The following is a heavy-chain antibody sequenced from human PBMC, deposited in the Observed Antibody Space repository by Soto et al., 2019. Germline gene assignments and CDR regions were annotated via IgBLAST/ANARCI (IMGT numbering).Heavy chain of an antibody. V-gene: IGHV4-59*12. Sequence: PSETLSLTCTVSGTSISSYYWSWIRQPPGKGLEWIANIHYSVTTNYNPSLASRVTLSVDKSKNQFSLKMTSVTVADRAMYFCARYNSYAIDYWGRGTRVTVSS. CDR3: ARYNSYAIDY. D-gene: IGHD2-8*01. J-gene: IGHJ4*02. CDR2: IHYSVTT. CDR1: GTSISSYY.